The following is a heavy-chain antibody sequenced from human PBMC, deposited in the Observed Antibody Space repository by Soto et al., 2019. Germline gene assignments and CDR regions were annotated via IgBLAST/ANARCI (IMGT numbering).Heavy chain of an antibody. V-gene: IGHV4-34*01. J-gene: IGHJ4*02. CDR3: ASPRWNYIY. CDR1: GGSFSGYY. Sequence: QVQLQQWGAGLLKPSETLSLTCAVSGGSFSGYYWSWIRQPPGKGLEWIGEMNDSGNTKYNAPLESRVAISVDTSKGHFSLTLTSVTAADTAVYYCASPRWNYIYWGQGTLVAVSS. CDR2: MNDSGNT. D-gene: IGHD1-7*01.